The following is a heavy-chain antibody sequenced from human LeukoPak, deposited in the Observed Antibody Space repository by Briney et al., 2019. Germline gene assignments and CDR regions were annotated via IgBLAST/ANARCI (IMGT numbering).Heavy chain of an antibody. Sequence: SQTLALNRTFSGGSIKSCGYYWSSIRQHPGTGLEWIEYIHYRQSPYYNPPLKSRVTMSVDTSKNQFSLKLSSVTAADTAVYYCARVVCEADYYDSSGYYYIWGQGTLVSVSS. CDR1: GGSIKSCGYY. V-gene: IGHV4-31*03. CDR2: IHYRQSP. CDR3: ARVVCEADYYDSSGYYYI. D-gene: IGHD3-22*01. J-gene: IGHJ4*02.